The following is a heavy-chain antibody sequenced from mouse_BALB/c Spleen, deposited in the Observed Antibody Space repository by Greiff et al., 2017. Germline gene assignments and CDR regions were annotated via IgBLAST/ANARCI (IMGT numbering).Heavy chain of an antibody. CDR1: GFNIQDTY. Sequence: DVQLQESGAELVKPGASVKLSCTASGFNIQDTYMHWVKQRPEQGLEWIGRIDPANGNTKYDPKFQGKATITADTSSNTAYLQLSSLTSEDTAVYYCARLGTTMDYWGQGTSVTVAS. V-gene: IGHV14-3*02. CDR2: IDPANGNT. D-gene: IGHD2-3*01. J-gene: IGHJ4*01. CDR3: ARLGTTMDY.